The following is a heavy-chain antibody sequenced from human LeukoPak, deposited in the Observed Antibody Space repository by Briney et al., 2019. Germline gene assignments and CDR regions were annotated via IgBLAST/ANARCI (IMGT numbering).Heavy chain of an antibody. V-gene: IGHV3-9*01. Sequence: PGRSLRLSCAASGFTFDDYAMHWVRQAPGKGLEWVSGISWNSGSIGYADSVKGRFTISRDNAKNSLYLQMNSLRAEDTAVYYCAKENHGIVGATTLIDYWGQGTLVTVSS. J-gene: IGHJ4*02. D-gene: IGHD1-26*01. CDR2: ISWNSGSI. CDR1: GFTFDDYA. CDR3: AKENHGIVGATTLIDY.